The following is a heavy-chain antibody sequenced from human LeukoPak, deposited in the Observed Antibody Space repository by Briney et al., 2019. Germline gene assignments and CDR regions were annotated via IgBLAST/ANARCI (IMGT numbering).Heavy chain of an antibody. V-gene: IGHV4-39*07. CDR3: ARTLGDYGSGSYYY. J-gene: IGHJ4*02. CDR1: GGSINTNY. CDR2: IYHSGST. D-gene: IGHD3-10*01. Sequence: SETLSLTCTVSGGSINTNYWTWIRQPPGKGLEWIGSIYHSGSTYYNPSLKSRVTISVDTSKNQFSLKLSSATAADTAVYYCARTLGDYGSGSYYYWGQGTLVTVSS.